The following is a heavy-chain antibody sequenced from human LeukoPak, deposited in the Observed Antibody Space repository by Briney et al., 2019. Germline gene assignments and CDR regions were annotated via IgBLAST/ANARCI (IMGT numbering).Heavy chain of an antibody. CDR2: IYYSGST. D-gene: IGHD6-19*01. CDR1: GGSISSYY. Sequence: PSETLSLTCTVSGGSISSYYWRWIRQPPGKGLEWIGYIYYSGSTNYNPSLKSRVTISVDTSKNQFSLKLSSVTAADTAVYYCARGTYSSGRIPFDYWGQGTLVTVPS. CDR3: ARGTYSSGRIPFDY. V-gene: IGHV4-59*01. J-gene: IGHJ4*02.